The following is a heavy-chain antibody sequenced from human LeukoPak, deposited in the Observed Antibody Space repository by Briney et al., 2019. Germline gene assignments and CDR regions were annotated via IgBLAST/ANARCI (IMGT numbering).Heavy chain of an antibody. V-gene: IGHV3-21*01. D-gene: IGHD5-24*01. J-gene: IGHJ4*02. Sequence: GGSLRLSCAASGFTFSSYSMNWVRQAPGKGLEWVSSISSSSYIYYADSVKGRFTISRDNAKNSLYLQMNSLRAEDTAVYYCARFRGMATISDYWGQGTLVTVSS. CDR3: ARFRGMATISDY. CDR2: ISSSSYI. CDR1: GFTFSSYS.